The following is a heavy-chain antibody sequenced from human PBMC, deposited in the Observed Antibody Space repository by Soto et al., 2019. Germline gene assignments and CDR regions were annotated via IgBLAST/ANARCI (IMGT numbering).Heavy chain of an antibody. CDR3: AKDTGLGIVVSRAFDI. D-gene: IGHD2-2*01. Sequence: GGSLRLSCAASGFTFSSYAMSWVRQAPGKGLEWVSAISGSGGSTYYADSVKGRFTISRDNSKNTLYLQMNSLRAEDTAVYYCAKDTGLGIVVSRAFDIWGQGTMVTVSS. V-gene: IGHV3-23*01. CDR2: ISGSGGST. J-gene: IGHJ3*02. CDR1: GFTFSSYA.